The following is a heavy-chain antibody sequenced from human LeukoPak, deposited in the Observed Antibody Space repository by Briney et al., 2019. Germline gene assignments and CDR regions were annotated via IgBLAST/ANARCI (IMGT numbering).Heavy chain of an antibody. V-gene: IGHV5-51*01. J-gene: IGHJ3*02. CDR3: ARQLDYGGFGAFGI. D-gene: IGHD4-23*01. Sequence: GESLKISCKGSGYTFTNYWIHWVRQMPGKGLEWMGNVYPGDTDTRYSPSFQGQVTISADKSITTTYLQWNSLKASDTAIYYCARQLDYGGFGAFGIWGQGTMVTVSS. CDR1: GYTFTNYW. CDR2: VYPGDTDT.